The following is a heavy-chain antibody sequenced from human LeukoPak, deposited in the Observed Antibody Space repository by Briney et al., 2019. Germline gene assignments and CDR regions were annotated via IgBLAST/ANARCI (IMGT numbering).Heavy chain of an antibody. Sequence: PGGSLRLSCAASGFTVSSNYMTWVRQAPGKGLEWVGFVRSKTYGGTTEYAASVKGRFTISRDDSKSIAYLQMNSLKNEDTALYYCTHDSSGYNYYFDYWGQGTLVTVSS. CDR3: THDSSGYNYYFDY. CDR1: GFTVSSNY. V-gene: IGHV3-49*04. J-gene: IGHJ4*02. CDR2: VRSKTYGGTT. D-gene: IGHD3-22*01.